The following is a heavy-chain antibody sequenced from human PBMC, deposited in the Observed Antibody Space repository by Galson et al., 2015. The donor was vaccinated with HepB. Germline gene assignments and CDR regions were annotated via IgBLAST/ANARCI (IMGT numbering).Heavy chain of an antibody. J-gene: IGHJ6*02. CDR2: INPNSGGT. CDR3: ARVTIFGGYGMDV. D-gene: IGHD3-3*01. Sequence: SCKASGYTFTGYSMHWVRQAPGQGLEWMGWINPNSGGTNYAQKFQGWVTMTRDTSISTAYMELSRLRSDETAVYYCARVTIFGGYGMDVWGQGTTVTVSS. CDR1: GYTFTGYS. V-gene: IGHV1-2*04.